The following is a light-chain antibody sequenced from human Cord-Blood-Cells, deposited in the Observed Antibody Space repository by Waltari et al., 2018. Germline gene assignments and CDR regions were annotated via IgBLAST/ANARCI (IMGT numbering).Light chain of an antibody. J-gene: IGLJ1*01. CDR1: SSDVGGYTY. CDR3: SSYTSSSTLV. CDR2: EVS. Sequence: QSALTQPASVSGSPGQSLTISCTGTSSDVGGYTYVTWYQQHPGKAPKLKIYEVSNRPSGVSNRFSGSKSGNTASLTISGLQAEDEADYYCSSYTSSSTLVFGTGTKVTVL. V-gene: IGLV2-14*01.